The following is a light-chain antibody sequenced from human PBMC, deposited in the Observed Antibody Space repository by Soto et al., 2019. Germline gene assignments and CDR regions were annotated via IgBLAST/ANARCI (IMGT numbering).Light chain of an antibody. Sequence: DTFLTHSPCVLRKYQGVCAAFSCKYLQSVLYSSNNKNYLAWYQQKPGQPPKLLIYWASTRESGVPDRFSGSGSRTDFIPTISSLQAEDAAVDYCQQYYSTPPPFGHGTKVDI. CDR3: QQYYSTPPP. J-gene: IGKJ1*01. V-gene: IGKV4-1*01. CDR1: QSVLYSSNNKNY. CDR2: WAS.